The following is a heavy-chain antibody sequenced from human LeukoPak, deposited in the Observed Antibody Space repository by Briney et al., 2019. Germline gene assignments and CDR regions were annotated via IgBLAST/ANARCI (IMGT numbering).Heavy chain of an antibody. V-gene: IGHV3-15*01. CDR1: GFTFSNAW. J-gene: IGHJ4*02. Sequence: PGGSLRLSCAASGFTFSNAWMSWVRQAPGKGLEWVGRIRSKTDGGTTDYAAPVKGRFTISRDDSKNTLYLQMNSPKTEDTAVYYCTTDGIVGATMPGWGQGTLVTVSS. CDR2: IRSKTDGGTT. D-gene: IGHD1-26*01. CDR3: TTDGIVGATMPG.